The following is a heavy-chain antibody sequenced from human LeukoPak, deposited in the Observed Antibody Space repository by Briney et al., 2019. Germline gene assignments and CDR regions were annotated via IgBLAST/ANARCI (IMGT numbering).Heavy chain of an antibody. CDR1: GFPFFNYC. CDR3: ATSRGYRGCDVLDN. J-gene: IGHJ4*02. Sequence: PGGSLRLSCAASGFPFFNYCMQWVRQAPGKGLVWVSRIHSNGITDYAESVKGRFTISRDNAKNTLYLQMNSLRAEDTAVYYRATSRGYRGCDVLDNWGQGTLVTVSS. V-gene: IGHV3-74*01. D-gene: IGHD5-12*01. CDR2: IHSNGIT.